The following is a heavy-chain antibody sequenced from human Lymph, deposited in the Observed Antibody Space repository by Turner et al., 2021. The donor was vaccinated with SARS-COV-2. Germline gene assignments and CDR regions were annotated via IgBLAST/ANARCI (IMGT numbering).Heavy chain of an antibody. Sequence: QVQLEESGCGVVQPGRSLRLSCAASGFTFSTYAIHWVRQAAGKGLEWVAVIAYDGSNKDYADSVKVRFTISSDNSKNTLYLQMNSLRAEDTAVYYCARYGWGGYFYYGLDVWGQGTTVTVSS. J-gene: IGHJ6*02. D-gene: IGHD3-10*01. CDR3: ARYGWGGYFYYGLDV. CDR1: GFTFSTYA. V-gene: IGHV3-30*04. CDR2: IAYDGSNK.